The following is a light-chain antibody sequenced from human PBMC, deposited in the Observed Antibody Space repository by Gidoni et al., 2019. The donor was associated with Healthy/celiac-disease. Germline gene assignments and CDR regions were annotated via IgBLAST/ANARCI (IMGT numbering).Light chain of an antibody. CDR1: QSISSY. J-gene: IGKJ1*01. V-gene: IGKV1-39*01. CDR2: AAS. Sequence: DIQMTQSPSSLSASVGDRVTITCRAIQSISSYLNWYQQKPGKAPKLLIYAASSLQSGVPSRLSGSGSGTDFTLTISSLLPEDFTTYSCQQSYSTLWTFGQGTKVEIK. CDR3: QQSYSTLWT.